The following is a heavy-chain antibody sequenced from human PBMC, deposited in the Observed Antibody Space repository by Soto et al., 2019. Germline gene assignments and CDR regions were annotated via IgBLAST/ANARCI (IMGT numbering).Heavy chain of an antibody. V-gene: IGHV3-21*01. J-gene: IGHJ4*02. CDR2: ISSSSSYI. Sequence: EVQLVESGGGLVKPGGSLRLSCAASGFTFSSYSMNWVRQAPGKGLEWVSSISSSSSYIYYADSVKGRFTISRDNAKNSLYLQMNSLRAEDTAVYYCASFLDDYIWGSYPGDYWGQGTMVTVSS. CDR3: ASFLDDYIWGSYPGDY. CDR1: GFTFSSYS. D-gene: IGHD3-16*01.